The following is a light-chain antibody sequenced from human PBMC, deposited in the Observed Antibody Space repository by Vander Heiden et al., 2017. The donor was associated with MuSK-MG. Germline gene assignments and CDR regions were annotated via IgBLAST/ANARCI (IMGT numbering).Light chain of an antibody. CDR3: QQYSYSPWT. CDR2: GAS. V-gene: IGKV3-20*01. CDR1: QKIVSDY. J-gene: IGKJ1*01. Sequence: ENVLTQSPGSLSLSPGDRATLSCRARQKIVSDYLAWYQQKPDQAPRLLIYGASTRATGIPDRFSGSGSGTDFTLTISRVEPEDSAMYYCQQYSYSPWTFGQGTKLEL.